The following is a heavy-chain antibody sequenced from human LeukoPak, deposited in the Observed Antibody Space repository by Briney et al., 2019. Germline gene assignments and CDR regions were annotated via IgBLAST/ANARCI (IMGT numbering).Heavy chain of an antibody. CDR2: IYNSGST. V-gene: IGHV4-4*07. CDR3: ARAVGATAPHDTFDI. D-gene: IGHD1-26*01. Sequence: SETLSLTCTVSGGSIISYYWSWIRQPAGKGLEWIGRIYNSGSTNYNPSLNSRVTMSVDTSKNQFSLRLSSVTAADTVVYYCARAVGATAPHDTFDIWGQGTMVTVSS. CDR1: GGSIISYY. J-gene: IGHJ3*02.